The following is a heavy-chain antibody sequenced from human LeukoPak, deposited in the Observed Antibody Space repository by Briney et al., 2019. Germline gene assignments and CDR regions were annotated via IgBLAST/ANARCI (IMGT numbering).Heavy chain of an antibody. CDR1: GGSISSYY. CDR2: IYYSGST. J-gene: IGHJ4*02. D-gene: IGHD2-15*01. V-gene: IGHV4-59*01. Sequence: PSETLSLTCTVSGGSISSYYWSWIRQPPGKGLEWIGYIYYSGSTNYNPSLKSRVTISVDTSKKQFSLKLTSVTAADTAVYYCARDGDGRRGYFDYWGQGTLVTVSS. CDR3: ARDGDGRRGYFDY.